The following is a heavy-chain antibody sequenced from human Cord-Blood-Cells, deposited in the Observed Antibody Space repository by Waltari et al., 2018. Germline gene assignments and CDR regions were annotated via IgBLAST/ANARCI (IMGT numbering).Heavy chain of an antibody. CDR1: GGPISSHY. CDR3: ARSVEMATIFDY. V-gene: IGHV4-59*11. D-gene: IGHD5-12*01. CDR2: IYYSGST. Sequence: QVQLQESGPGLVKPSETLSLPCTVPGGPISSHYWSRIRQPPGKGLEWIGYIYYSGSTNYNPSLKSRVTISVDTSKNQFSLKLSSVTAADTAVYYCARSVEMATIFDYWGQGTLVTVSS. J-gene: IGHJ4*02.